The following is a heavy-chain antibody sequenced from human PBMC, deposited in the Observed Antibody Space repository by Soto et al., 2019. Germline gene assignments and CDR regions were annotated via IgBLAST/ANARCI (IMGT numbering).Heavy chain of an antibody. CDR2: INPSGGST. CDR3: AREECSSTSCYAEHAFDI. CDR1: GYTFTSYY. Sequence: ASVKVSCKASGYTFTSYYMHWVRQAPGQGLEWMGIINPSGGSTSYAQKFQGRVTMTRDTSTSTVYMELSSLRSEDTAVYYCAREECSSTSCYAEHAFDIWGQGTMVTVSS. J-gene: IGHJ3*02. V-gene: IGHV1-46*03. D-gene: IGHD2-2*01.